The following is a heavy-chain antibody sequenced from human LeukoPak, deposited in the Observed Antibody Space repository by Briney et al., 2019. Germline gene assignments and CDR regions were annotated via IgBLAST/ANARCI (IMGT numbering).Heavy chain of an antibody. CDR2: ISASSSYM. CDR1: GFSLSSYT. J-gene: IGHJ4*02. Sequence: AGGSLRLSFAASGFSLSSYTMNWVRRAPGRGLEWVSCISASSSYMLFADSVKGRFTISRDNAKSSLYLQINGLKAEDTAVYYCAREAYDGKGFSFDIWGQGTLVTVSS. D-gene: IGHD3-22*01. V-gene: IGHV3-21*01. CDR3: AREAYDGKGFSFDI.